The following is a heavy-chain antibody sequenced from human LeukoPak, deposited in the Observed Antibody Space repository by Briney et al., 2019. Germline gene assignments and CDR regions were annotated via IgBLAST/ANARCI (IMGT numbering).Heavy chain of an antibody. Sequence: SETLSLACTVSGDPISDYCWTWIRQPAGKGLEWIGRIYGNGSTNYNPSLKSRVAMSIDTSKMQFSLKLRSVTAADTAVYYCARVGEWLFDIDVWGKGTTVIVSS. CDR2: IYGNGST. D-gene: IGHD3-16*01. CDR3: ARVGEWLFDIDV. J-gene: IGHJ6*03. V-gene: IGHV4-4*07. CDR1: GDPISDYC.